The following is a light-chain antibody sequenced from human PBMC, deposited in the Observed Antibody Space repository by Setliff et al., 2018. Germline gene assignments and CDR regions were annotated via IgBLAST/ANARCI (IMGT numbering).Light chain of an antibody. CDR1: SGDIGTYNL. V-gene: IGLV2-23*02. Sequence: QSVLTQPASVSGSPGQSITISCTGTSGDIGTYNLVSWYQQHPGKAPKLLIYDLNKRPSGVSSRFSGSKSGNTASLTISGLQPEDEAEYHCCSYGGYNNWLVGGGTK. CDR2: DLN. CDR3: CSYGGYNNWL. J-gene: IGLJ2*01.